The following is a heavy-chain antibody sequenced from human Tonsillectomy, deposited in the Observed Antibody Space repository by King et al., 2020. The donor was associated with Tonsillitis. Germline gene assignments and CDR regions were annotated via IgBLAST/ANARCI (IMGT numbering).Heavy chain of an antibody. CDR3: ARDHHVDTPFDY. CDR2: IWYDGSNK. CDR1: GVTFSSYG. Sequence: VQLVESGGGVVQPGRSLRLSCAASGVTFSSYGMHWVRQAPGKGLEWVAVIWYDGSNKYYADSVKGRFTISRDNSKNTLYLQMNSLRAEDTAVYYCARDHHVDTPFDYWGQGTLVTVSS. V-gene: IGHV3-33*01. D-gene: IGHD5-18*01. J-gene: IGHJ4*02.